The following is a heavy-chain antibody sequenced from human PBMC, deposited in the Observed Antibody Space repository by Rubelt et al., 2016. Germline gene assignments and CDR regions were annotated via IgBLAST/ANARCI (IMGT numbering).Heavy chain of an antibody. CDR1: GFSLSGSA. Sequence: GGGLVQPGGSLKLSCAASGFSLSGSAMHWVRQASGKGLEWVGHIRDRPNNYATLYAASVKGRFIISRDDSENTAYLQMNSLRTEDTAVYHCSWLQPAEHFHQWGQGTLVTVSS. CDR3: SWLQPAEHFHQ. J-gene: IGHJ1*01. D-gene: IGHD3-22*01. CDR2: IRDRPNNYAT. V-gene: IGHV3-73*01.